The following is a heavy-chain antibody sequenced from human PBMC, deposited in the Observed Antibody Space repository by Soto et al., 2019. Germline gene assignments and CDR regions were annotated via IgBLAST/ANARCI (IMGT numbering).Heavy chain of an antibody. Sequence: QVQLQESGPGLVKPSGTLSLTCAVSGGSISSSNWWSWVRQPPGKGLEWIGEIYHSGSTNYNPSLKRRVTISVDKSKNQFSLKLSSVTAADTAVYYCARRGGSGSYRGHYFDYWGQGTLVTVSS. CDR1: GGSISSSNW. J-gene: IGHJ4*02. CDR3: ARRGGSGSYRGHYFDY. V-gene: IGHV4-4*02. CDR2: IYHSGST. D-gene: IGHD3-10*01.